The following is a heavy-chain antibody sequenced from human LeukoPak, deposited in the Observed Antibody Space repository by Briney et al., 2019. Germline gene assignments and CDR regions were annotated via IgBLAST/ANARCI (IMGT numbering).Heavy chain of an antibody. D-gene: IGHD5-18*01. CDR2: ISYDGSNK. CDR1: GFTFSSYA. V-gene: IGHV3-30*09. Sequence: GGSLRLSCAASGFTFSSYAMHWVRQAPGKGLEWVAVISYDGSNKYYADSVKGRFAISRDNSKNTLYLQMNSLRAEDTAVYYCARAQWIQLWSDAFDIWGQGTMVTVSS. J-gene: IGHJ3*02. CDR3: ARAQWIQLWSDAFDI.